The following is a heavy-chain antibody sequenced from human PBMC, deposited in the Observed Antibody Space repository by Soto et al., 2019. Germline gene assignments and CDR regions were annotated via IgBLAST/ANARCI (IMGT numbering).Heavy chain of an antibody. CDR1: GYTFTSYA. CDR3: ASVVLWFGELAFDM. J-gene: IGHJ3*02. D-gene: IGHD3-10*01. V-gene: IGHV1-3*01. Sequence: ASVEVSCKASGYTFTSYAIHWVRQAPGQRLEWMGWINAGNGNTKYSQKFQGRVTITRDTSASTAYMELSSLRSEDTAVYYCASVVLWFGELAFDMGGQGTMLTV. CDR2: INAGNGNT.